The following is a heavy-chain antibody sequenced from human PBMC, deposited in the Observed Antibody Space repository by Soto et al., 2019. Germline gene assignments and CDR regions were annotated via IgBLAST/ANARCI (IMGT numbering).Heavy chain of an antibody. CDR2: ISRVGSTM. CDR1: GFTFNIYS. D-gene: IGHD5-18*01. CDR3: ARGYSYGPSGMDV. J-gene: IGHJ6*02. V-gene: IGHV3-48*02. Sequence: GGSLRLSCAASGFTFNIYSMNWVRRAPGKGLEWVSKISRVGSTMYYADSVKGRFTISRDNAKNSVHLQMDSLRDEDTAVYYCARGYSYGPSGMDVWGQGTVVTVS.